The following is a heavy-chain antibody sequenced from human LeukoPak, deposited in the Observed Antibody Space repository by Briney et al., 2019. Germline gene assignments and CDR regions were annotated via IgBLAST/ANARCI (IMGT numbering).Heavy chain of an antibody. D-gene: IGHD5-24*01. Sequence: SETLSLTCTVSGGSISSSSYYWGWIRQPPGKGLEWIGSIYYSGSTYYNPSLKSRVTISVDTSKNQFSLKLSSVTAADTAVYYCARVRRVVDMAAIYWFDPWGQGTLVTVSS. CDR3: ARVRRVVDMAAIYWFDP. J-gene: IGHJ5*02. CDR2: IYYSGST. V-gene: IGHV4-39*07. CDR1: GGSISSSSYY.